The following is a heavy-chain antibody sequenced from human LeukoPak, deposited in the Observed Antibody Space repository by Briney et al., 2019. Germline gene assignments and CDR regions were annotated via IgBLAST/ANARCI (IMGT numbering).Heavy chain of an antibody. CDR2: IYYSGST. CDR3: ARGYSSGLRWNYYYYGMDV. Sequence: SETLSLTCTVSGGSISSYYWSWIRQPPGKGLEWIGYIYYSGSTNYNPSLKSRVTISVDTSKNQFSLKLSSVTAADTAVYYCARGYSSGLRWNYYYYGMDVWGQGTTVTVSS. J-gene: IGHJ6*02. D-gene: IGHD6-19*01. V-gene: IGHV4-59*01. CDR1: GGSISSYY.